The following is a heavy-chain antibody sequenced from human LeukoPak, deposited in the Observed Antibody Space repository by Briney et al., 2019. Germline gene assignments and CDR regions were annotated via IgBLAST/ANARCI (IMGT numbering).Heavy chain of an antibody. J-gene: IGHJ6*04. Sequence: GGSLRLSCAASGFTVSSNYMSWVRQAPGKGLEWVSVIYSGGSTYYADSEKGRFTISRDNSKNTLYLQMNSLRAEDTAVYYCASIAAAGTENYYYYYGMDVWGKGTTVTVSS. CDR2: IYSGGST. D-gene: IGHD6-13*01. CDR3: ASIAAAGTENYYYYYGMDV. V-gene: IGHV3-53*01. CDR1: GFTVSSNY.